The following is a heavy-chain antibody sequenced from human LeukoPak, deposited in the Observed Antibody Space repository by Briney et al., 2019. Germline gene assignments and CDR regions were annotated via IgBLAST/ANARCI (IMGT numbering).Heavy chain of an antibody. J-gene: IGHJ4*02. V-gene: IGHV3-NL1*01. CDR2: INWNGGST. CDR1: GFTFSSYG. Sequence: GGSLRLSCAASGFTFSSYGMHWVRQAPGKGLEWVSGINWNGGSTGYADPVKGRFTISRDNSKNTLYLQMNSLRAEDTAVYYCAKDSNYYDSSGHDYWGQGTLVTVSS. CDR3: AKDSNYYDSSGHDY. D-gene: IGHD3-22*01.